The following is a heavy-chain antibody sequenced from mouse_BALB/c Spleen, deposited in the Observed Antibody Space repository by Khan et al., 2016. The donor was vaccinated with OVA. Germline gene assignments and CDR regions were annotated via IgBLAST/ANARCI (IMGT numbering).Heavy chain of an antibody. V-gene: IGHV1S135*01. CDR2: VDPFSGGT. D-gene: IGHD2-2*01. CDR3: TRHGYVAWFTY. J-gene: IGHJ3*01. CDR1: GYSFTSYY. Sequence: QLQESGPELMKPGASVKISCKASGYSFTSYYIHWVKQSHGKSLEWIGYVDPFSGGTTYNQKFKGKATLTVDKSSSTAYIHFSNLTSEDSAVYYCTRHGYVAWFTYWGQGTLVTVSA.